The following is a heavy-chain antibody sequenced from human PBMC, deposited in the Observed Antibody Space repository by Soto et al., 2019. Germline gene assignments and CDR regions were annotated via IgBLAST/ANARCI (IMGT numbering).Heavy chain of an antibody. V-gene: IGHV3-53*01. D-gene: IGHD3-16*01. CDR3: ARAGGFPAVLDF. J-gene: IGHJ4*02. Sequence: RRWILKNQRKGLEWVSVFESGGSIYYADSVKGRFIISRDYARNTVDLQLNSLRADDTAVYYCARAGGFPAVLDFWAQPTLVTVPS. CDR2: FESGGSI.